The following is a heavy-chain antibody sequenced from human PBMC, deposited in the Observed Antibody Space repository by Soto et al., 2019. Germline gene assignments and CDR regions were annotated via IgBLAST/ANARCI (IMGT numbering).Heavy chain of an antibody. CDR1: GGTFSSYA. CDR3: ARRSSGSIAAPTKRYYYGMDV. D-gene: IGHD6-6*01. J-gene: IGHJ6*02. Sequence: QVQLVQSGAEVKKPGSSVKVSCKASGGTFSSYAISWVRQAPGQGLEWMGGIIPIFGTANYAQKFQGRVTITADESTSTAYMELSSLRSEETAVYYCARRSSGSIAAPTKRYYYGMDVWGQGTTVTVSS. V-gene: IGHV1-69*01. CDR2: IIPIFGTA.